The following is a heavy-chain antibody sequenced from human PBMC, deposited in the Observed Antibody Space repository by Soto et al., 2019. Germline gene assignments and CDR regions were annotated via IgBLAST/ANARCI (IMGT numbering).Heavy chain of an antibody. D-gene: IGHD3-22*01. CDR2: IRSKANSYAT. J-gene: IGHJ3*02. CDR1: GFTFSGSA. Sequence: LSCAASGFTFSGSAMHWVRQASGKGLEWVSRIRSKANSYATAYAASVKGRFTISRDDSKNTAYLQMNSLKTEDTAVYYCTRQGYYDSSGYSGLTAFDIWGQGTMVTVSS. V-gene: IGHV3-73*01. CDR3: TRQGYYDSSGYSGLTAFDI.